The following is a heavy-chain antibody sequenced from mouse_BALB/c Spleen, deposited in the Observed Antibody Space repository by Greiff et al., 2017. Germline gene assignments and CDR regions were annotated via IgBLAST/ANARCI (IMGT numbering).Heavy chain of an antibody. J-gene: IGHJ3*01. CDR3: ARWDYRYDVAY. Sequence: EVQLQQSGAELVRPGALVKLSCKASGFNIKDYYMHWVKQRPEQGLEWIGWIDPENGNTIYDPKFQGKASITADTSSNTAYLQLSSLTSEDTAVYYCARWDYRYDVAYWGQGTLVTVSA. CDR2: IDPENGNT. CDR1: GFNIKDYY. D-gene: IGHD2-14*01. V-gene: IGHV14-1*02.